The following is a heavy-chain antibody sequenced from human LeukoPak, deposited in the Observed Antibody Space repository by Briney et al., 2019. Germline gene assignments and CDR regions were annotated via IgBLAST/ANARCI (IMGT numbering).Heavy chain of an antibody. CDR3: ARDGNGSGSYYSYFDY. CDR2: IKQDGSEK. Sequence: GGSLRLSCAASGFTFSSYWMSWVRQAPGKGLEWVANIKQDGSEKYYVDSVKGRFTISRDNAKNSLYLQMNSLRAEDTAVYYCARDGNGSGSYYSYFDYWGQGTLVTVSS. V-gene: IGHV3-7*01. D-gene: IGHD3-10*01. CDR1: GFTFSSYW. J-gene: IGHJ4*02.